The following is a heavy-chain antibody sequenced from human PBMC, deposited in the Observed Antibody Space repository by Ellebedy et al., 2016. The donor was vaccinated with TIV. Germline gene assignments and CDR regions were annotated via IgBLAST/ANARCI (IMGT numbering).Heavy chain of an antibody. CDR3: ARVGLVRGVMSFDY. D-gene: IGHD3-10*01. Sequence: GESLKISCAASGFTFSSYWMSWVRQAPGKGLEWVANIKQDGSEKYYVDSVKGRFTISRDNAKNSLYLQMNSLRAEDTAVYYCARVGLVRGVMSFDYWGQGTLVTVSS. CDR1: GFTFSSYW. V-gene: IGHV3-7*01. J-gene: IGHJ4*02. CDR2: IKQDGSEK.